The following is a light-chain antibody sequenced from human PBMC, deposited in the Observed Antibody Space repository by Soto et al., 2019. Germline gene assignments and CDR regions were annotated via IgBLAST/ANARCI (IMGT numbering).Light chain of an antibody. V-gene: IGKV3-15*01. CDR3: LQFNDWPRT. Sequence: IVMTQSPVTPSGSLGERATLSCRASQSVGSDVAWYHQKVGQAPRLLIYDASTRATGIPDRFSGSGSGTEFTLTINSLQSEDFAVYYCLQFNDWPRTFGQGTKVEMK. CDR2: DAS. J-gene: IGKJ1*01. CDR1: QSVGSD.